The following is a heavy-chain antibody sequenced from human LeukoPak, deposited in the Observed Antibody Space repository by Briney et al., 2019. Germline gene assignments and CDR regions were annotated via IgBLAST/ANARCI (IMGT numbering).Heavy chain of an antibody. D-gene: IGHD5-24*01. V-gene: IGHV3-21*01. Sequence: GGALRLSCAASGFTFNTYSMNGVRQAPGRGLECVSSISTSSSYIYYADSVKGGFTIPRDNARNSLYLQMNSLRAEHTAVYYCARGTRDGYYLFDAFDIWGQGTMLTVSS. J-gene: IGHJ3*02. CDR2: ISTSSSYI. CDR3: ARGTRDGYYLFDAFDI. CDR1: GFTFNTYS.